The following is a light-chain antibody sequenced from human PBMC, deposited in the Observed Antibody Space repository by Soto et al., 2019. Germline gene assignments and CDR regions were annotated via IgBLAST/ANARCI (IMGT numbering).Light chain of an antibody. V-gene: IGKV3-11*01. CDR1: QSVRSY. Sequence: EIVMTQSPATLSVSPGERATLSCRASQSVRSYLAWYQQKPGKAPRLLIYDASNRATGIPARFSGSGSGTDFTLTISSLEPEDFEVYYCQQRSNWPLTFGGGTKVDIK. J-gene: IGKJ4*01. CDR2: DAS. CDR3: QQRSNWPLT.